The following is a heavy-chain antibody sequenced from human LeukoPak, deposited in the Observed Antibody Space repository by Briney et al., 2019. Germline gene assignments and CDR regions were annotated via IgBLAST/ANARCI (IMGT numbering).Heavy chain of an antibody. V-gene: IGHV1-8*01. Sequence: ASVKVSCKASGYTFTSYDINWVRQATGQGLEWMGWMNPNSGNTGYAQKFQGRVTMTRNTSISTAYMELSSLRSEDTAVYYCANSPYFDWLPRYYYYGMDVWGQGTTVTVSS. J-gene: IGHJ6*02. CDR3: ANSPYFDWLPRYYYYGMDV. D-gene: IGHD3-9*01. CDR1: GYTFTSYD. CDR2: MNPNSGNT.